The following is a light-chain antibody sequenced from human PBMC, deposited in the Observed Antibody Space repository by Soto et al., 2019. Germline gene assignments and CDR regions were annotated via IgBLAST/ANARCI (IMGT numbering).Light chain of an antibody. CDR3: QQRGSWPPT. CDR1: QSVSSY. J-gene: IGKJ5*01. CDR2: DAS. V-gene: IGKV3-11*01. Sequence: EIVLTQSPATLSLSPGERATLSCRASQSVSSYLAWYQQKPGQAPSLLIYDASNLATGIPARFSGSGSGTDFTLSISRLEPEDSAVYFCQQRGSWPPTFGQGTRLEIK.